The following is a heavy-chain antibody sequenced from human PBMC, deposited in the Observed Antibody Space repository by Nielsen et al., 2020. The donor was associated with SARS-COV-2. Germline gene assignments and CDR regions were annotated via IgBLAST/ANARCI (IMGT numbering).Heavy chain of an antibody. J-gene: IGHJ4*02. D-gene: IGHD6-25*01. V-gene: IGHV3-23*01. CDR2: ISGSGSYA. CDR1: GFTFSTFG. Sequence: GESLKISCTASGFTFSTFGMSWVRQAPGKGLEWVSRISGSGSYADYADSVKGRFTISRDNSKNTLYLQMNSLRAEDTAVYYCAKAFRSSDWVRAATDFWGQGTLVTVSS. CDR3: AKAFRSSDWVRAATDF.